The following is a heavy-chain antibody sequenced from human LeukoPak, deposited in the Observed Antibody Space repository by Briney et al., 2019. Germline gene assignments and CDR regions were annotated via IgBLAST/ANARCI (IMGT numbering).Heavy chain of an antibody. J-gene: IGHJ3*02. CDR3: ASFIAVAGTSDI. V-gene: IGHV3-74*01. Sequence: GGSLRLSCAASGFTFSSYWMHWVRQAPGKGLVWVSRINSDGSSTSYADSVKGRFTISRDNAKNSLYLQMNSLRAEDTAVYYCASFIAVAGTSDIWGQGTMVTVSS. CDR2: INSDGSST. D-gene: IGHD6-19*01. CDR1: GFTFSSYW.